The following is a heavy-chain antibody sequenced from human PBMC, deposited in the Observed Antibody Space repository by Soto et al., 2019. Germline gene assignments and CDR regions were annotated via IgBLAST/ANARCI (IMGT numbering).Heavy chain of an antibody. CDR3: AKDGDIVATIYYFDY. J-gene: IGHJ4*02. Sequence: GGSLRLSCAASGFTFSSYAMSWVRQAPGKGLERVSAISGSGGSTYYADSVKGRFTISRDNSKNTLYLQMNSLRAEDTAVYYCAKDGDIVATIYYFDYWGQGTLVTVSS. D-gene: IGHD5-12*01. V-gene: IGHV3-23*01. CDR2: ISGSGGST. CDR1: GFTFSSYA.